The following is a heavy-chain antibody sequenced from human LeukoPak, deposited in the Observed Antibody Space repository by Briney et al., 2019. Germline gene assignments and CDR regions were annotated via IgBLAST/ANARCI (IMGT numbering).Heavy chain of an antibody. Sequence: PGGSLRLSCAASGFTFSSYGMHWLRQAPGKGLEWVAFIRYDGTQIQYANSVKGRFTVSRDNSKNTLYLQMNSLRAEDTAVSYCAKDTIFAVDPFDYWGQGTLVTVSS. J-gene: IGHJ4*02. CDR1: GFTFSSYG. CDR2: IRYDGTQI. CDR3: AKDTIFAVDPFDY. V-gene: IGHV3-30*02. D-gene: IGHD3-3*01.